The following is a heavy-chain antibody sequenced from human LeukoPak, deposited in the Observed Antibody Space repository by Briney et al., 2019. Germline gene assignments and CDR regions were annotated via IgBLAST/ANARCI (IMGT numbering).Heavy chain of an antibody. D-gene: IGHD1-14*01. CDR2: IRSKAYGGTT. CDR1: GFTFGDYA. J-gene: IGHJ4*02. V-gene: IGHV3-49*04. Sequence: PGGSLRLSCTASGFTFGDYAMSWVRQAPGKGLEWVGFIRSKAYGGTTEYAASVKGRFTISRDDSKSIAYLQMNSLKTEDTAVYYRKTELAPPFDYWGQGTLVTVSS. CDR3: KTELAPPFDY.